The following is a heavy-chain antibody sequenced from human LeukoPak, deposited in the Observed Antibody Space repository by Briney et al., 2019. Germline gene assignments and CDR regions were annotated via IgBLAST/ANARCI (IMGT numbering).Heavy chain of an antibody. J-gene: IGHJ3*02. V-gene: IGHV4-34*12. D-gene: IGHD3-22*01. Sequence: SETLSLTCAVYGGSFSGNYWSWIRQPPGKGLEWIGSIFYSGRTYYNPPLKSRVTISVDTSKNQFSLKLTSMTAADTAVYYCAREGYYDTSASGAFDIWGQGTMVTVSS. CDR2: IFYSGRT. CDR3: AREGYYDTSASGAFDI. CDR1: GGSFSGNY.